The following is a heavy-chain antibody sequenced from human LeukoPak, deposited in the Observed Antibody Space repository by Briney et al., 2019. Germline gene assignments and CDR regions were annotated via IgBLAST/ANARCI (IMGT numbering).Heavy chain of an antibody. D-gene: IGHD6-6*01. CDR3: ASLRYSSSSHPLDY. V-gene: IGHV4-59*08. CDR1: GGSISTYY. CDR2: IYYSGST. Sequence: NSSETLSLTCTVSGGSISTYYWSWIRQPPGKGLEWIGYIYYSGSTYYNPSLKSRVTISVDTSKNQFSLKLSSVTAADTAVYYCASLRYSSSSHPLDYWGQGTLVTVSS. J-gene: IGHJ4*02.